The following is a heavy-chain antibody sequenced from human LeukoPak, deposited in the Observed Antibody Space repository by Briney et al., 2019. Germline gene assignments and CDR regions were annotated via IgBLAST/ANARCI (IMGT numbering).Heavy chain of an antibody. CDR1: DGSIGSSNFY. CDR3: ARRGLAVAAH. Sequence: PSETLSLTCTVSDGSIGSSNFYWAWIRQPPGKGLEWIGSIYYGGTTYYNASLKSRVTISADTSKNQFSLRLSSVTAAGTAVYYCARRGLAVAAHWGQGSLVTVSS. J-gene: IGHJ4*02. CDR2: IYYGGTT. V-gene: IGHV4-39*01. D-gene: IGHD6-19*01.